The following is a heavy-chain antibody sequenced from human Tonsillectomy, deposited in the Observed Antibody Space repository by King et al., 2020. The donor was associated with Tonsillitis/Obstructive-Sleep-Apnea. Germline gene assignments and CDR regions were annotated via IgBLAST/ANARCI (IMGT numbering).Heavy chain of an antibody. Sequence: QLVQSGGGVVQPGRSLRLSCAASGFTFSSYGMHWVRQAPGKGLEWVALIWDDGSNKYYADSVKGRFTISRDNSKNTLYLQMNSLRAEDTAVYYCARDTEVAHDAFDIWGQGTMVTVSS. V-gene: IGHV3-33*01. CDR2: IWDDGSNK. D-gene: IGHD2-15*01. CDR1: GFTFSSYG. CDR3: ARDTEVAHDAFDI. J-gene: IGHJ3*02.